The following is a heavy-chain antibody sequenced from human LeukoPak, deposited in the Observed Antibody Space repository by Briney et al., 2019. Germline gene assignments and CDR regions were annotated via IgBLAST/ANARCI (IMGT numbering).Heavy chain of an antibody. V-gene: IGHV4-34*01. CDR2: INHSGGT. J-gene: IGHJ6*03. CDR3: ARDNIVVVPAARAYYYYYMDV. CDR1: GGSLSGYY. D-gene: IGHD2-2*01. Sequence: SETLSLTCVVSGGSLSGYYLTWIRQAPGKGLEWIGDINHSGGTAYNPSLKSRASVSFDTSQNQFSLYLTSVTAADTAVYYCARDNIVVVPAARAYYYYYMDVWGKGTTVTVSS.